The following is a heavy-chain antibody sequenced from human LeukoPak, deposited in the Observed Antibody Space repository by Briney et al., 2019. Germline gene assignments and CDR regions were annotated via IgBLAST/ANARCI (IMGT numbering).Heavy chain of an antibody. V-gene: IGHV4-59*08. CDR1: GGSISSYY. CDR2: IYYSGST. Sequence: SETLSLTCTVSGGSISSYYWSWIRQPPGKGLEWIGYIYYSGSTNYNPSLKSRVTISVDTSKNQFSLKLSSVTAADTAVYYCARRGGDDFWSGFHFDYWGQGTLVTVSS. D-gene: IGHD3-3*01. J-gene: IGHJ4*02. CDR3: ARRGGDDFWSGFHFDY.